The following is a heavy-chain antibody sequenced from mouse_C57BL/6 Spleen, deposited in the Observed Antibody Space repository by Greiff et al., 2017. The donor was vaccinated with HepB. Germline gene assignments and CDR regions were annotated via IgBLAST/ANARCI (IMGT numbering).Heavy chain of an antibody. J-gene: IGHJ2*01. CDR1: GFTFSDYG. D-gene: IGHD1-1*01. CDR2: ISSGSSTI. V-gene: IGHV5-17*01. CDR3: ASGGVTTVDFDY. Sequence: EVMLVESGGGLVKPGGSLKLSCAASGFTFSDYGMHWVRQAPEKGLEWVAYISSGSSTIYYADTVKGRFTISRDNAKNTLFLQMTSLRSEDTAMYYCASGGVTTVDFDYWGQGTTLTVSS.